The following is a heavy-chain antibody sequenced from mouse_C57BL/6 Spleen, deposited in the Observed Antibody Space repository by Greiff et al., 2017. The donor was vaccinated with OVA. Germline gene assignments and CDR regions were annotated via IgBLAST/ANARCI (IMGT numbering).Heavy chain of an antibody. J-gene: IGHJ2*01. V-gene: IGHV2-9-1*01. CDR1: GFSLTSYA. CDR3: ARNVDYYGSNYGEFDY. D-gene: IGHD1-1*01. Sequence: VKLVESGPGLVAPSQSLSITCTVSGFSLTSYAISWVRQPPGKGLEWLGVIWTGGGTNYNSDLKYRLSISKDNTKSKVFLKMNSLQTDDTARNYCARNVDYYGSNYGEFDYWGQGATLTVSS. CDR2: IWTGGGT.